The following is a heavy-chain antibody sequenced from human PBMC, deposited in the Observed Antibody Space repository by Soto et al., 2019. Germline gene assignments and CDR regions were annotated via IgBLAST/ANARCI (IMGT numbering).Heavy chain of an antibody. CDR2: IYWDDDK. D-gene: IGHD3-3*01. CDR1: GFSLSTSGVG. CDR3: SFWRGYNWFDP. J-gene: IGHJ5*02. Sequence: QITLKESGPTLVKPTQTLTLTCTFSGFSLSTSGVGVGWIRQPPGKALEWLALIYWDDDKRYSPSLKSRLTITKDTSKNQVVLTMTNMDPVDTATYYCSFWRGYNWFDPWGQGTLVTVSS. V-gene: IGHV2-5*02.